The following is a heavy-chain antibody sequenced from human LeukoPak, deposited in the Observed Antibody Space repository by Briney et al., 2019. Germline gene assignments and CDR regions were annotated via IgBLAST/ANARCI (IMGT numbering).Heavy chain of an antibody. J-gene: IGHJ5*02. CDR1: DGSISSYY. CDR3: ARDRDGNGWFDP. Sequence: SETLSLTCTVSDGSISSYYWSWIRQPPGKGLEWIGYIYYSGSTNYNPSLKSRVTISLDTPKNQFSLKVRSVTAADTAMYCCARDRDGNGWFDPWGQGTLVTVSS. CDR2: IYYSGST. V-gene: IGHV4-59*01. D-gene: IGHD1-1*01.